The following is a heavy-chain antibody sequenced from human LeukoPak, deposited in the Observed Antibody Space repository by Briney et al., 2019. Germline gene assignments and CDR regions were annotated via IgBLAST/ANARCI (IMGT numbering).Heavy chain of an antibody. D-gene: IGHD4-17*01. Sequence: SETLSLTCSVSGGSINGYYWSWIRQPAGKGLEWIGRMDTSGSTDYNPSLKSRFTMSLDTSRNPLSLKLYSVTAADTAVYYCARDQGLTVSPYYYYYGMDVWGQGTTLTVSS. V-gene: IGHV4-4*07. J-gene: IGHJ6*02. CDR1: GGSINGYY. CDR2: MDTSGST. CDR3: ARDQGLTVSPYYYYYGMDV.